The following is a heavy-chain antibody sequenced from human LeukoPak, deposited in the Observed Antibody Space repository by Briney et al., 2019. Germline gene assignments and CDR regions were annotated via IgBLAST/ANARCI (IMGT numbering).Heavy chain of an antibody. J-gene: IGHJ4*02. CDR3: ASSPEVGIVGATPQS. CDR1: GGTFSSYA. V-gene: IGHV1-69*04. D-gene: IGHD1-26*01. Sequence: GSSVKVSCKASGGTFSSYAISWVRQAPGQGLEWMGRIIPILGIANHAQKFQGRVTITADKSTSTAYMELSSLRSEDTAVYYCASSPEVGIVGATPQSWGQGTLVTVSS. CDR2: IIPILGIA.